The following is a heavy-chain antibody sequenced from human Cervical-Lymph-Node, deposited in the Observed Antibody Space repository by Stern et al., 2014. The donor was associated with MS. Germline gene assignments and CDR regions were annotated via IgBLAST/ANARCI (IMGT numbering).Heavy chain of an antibody. CDR1: GYTFINYD. J-gene: IGHJ6*02. Sequence: DQLVESGSQVRKPGASVKVSCQASGYTFINYDIFWVRQATGQGLERMGWMNPNNANTGHAQKFQGRVTMTRNTSISTAYMELSGLRSDDTAVYYCVRGGLSYGYGLDAWGQGTAVIVSS. CDR3: VRGGLSYGYGLDA. V-gene: IGHV1-8*01. CDR2: MNPNNANT. D-gene: IGHD3-16*01.